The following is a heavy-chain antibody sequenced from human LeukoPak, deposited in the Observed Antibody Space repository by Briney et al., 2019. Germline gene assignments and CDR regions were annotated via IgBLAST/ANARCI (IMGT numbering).Heavy chain of an antibody. D-gene: IGHD4-17*01. CDR1: GFTFSNCW. Sequence: GGSLRLSCAASGFTFSNCWMHWVRQAPGKGLEWVSRIEYDGSKTKYADSVKGRFTISRDNSKNTLYLQMNSLRAEDTAVYYCARARPHTGPGPFDLWGRGTLVTVSS. CDR2: IEYDGSKT. V-gene: IGHV3-74*01. CDR3: ARARPHTGPGPFDL. J-gene: IGHJ2*01.